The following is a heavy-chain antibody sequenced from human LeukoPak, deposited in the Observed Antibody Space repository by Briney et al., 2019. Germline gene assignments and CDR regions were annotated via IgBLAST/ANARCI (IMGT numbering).Heavy chain of an antibody. D-gene: IGHD3-10*01. J-gene: IGHJ4*02. CDR1: GFTVSSNY. Sequence: PGGSLRLSCAASGFTVSSNYMSWVRQAPGKGLEWVSVIYSGGSTYYADSVKGRFTISRDNSKNTLYLQMNSLRAEDTAVYYCARVWFGELLSAFDYWGQGTLVTVSS. V-gene: IGHV3-66*01. CDR2: IYSGGST. CDR3: ARVWFGELLSAFDY.